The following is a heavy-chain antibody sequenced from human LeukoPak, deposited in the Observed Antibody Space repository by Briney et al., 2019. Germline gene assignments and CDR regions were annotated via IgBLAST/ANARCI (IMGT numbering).Heavy chain of an antibody. Sequence: PGGSLRLSCAASGFTFDDYGMRWVRQAPGKGLEWVSGINWSGVNTGYADSVKDRFTISRDNAKSSLYLQMNNLRVEDTALYYCARPRTHDYYFDLWGQGTLVTVSS. J-gene: IGHJ4*02. D-gene: IGHD1-1*01. V-gene: IGHV3-20*04. CDR3: ARPRTHDYYFDL. CDR1: GFTFDDYG. CDR2: INWSGVNT.